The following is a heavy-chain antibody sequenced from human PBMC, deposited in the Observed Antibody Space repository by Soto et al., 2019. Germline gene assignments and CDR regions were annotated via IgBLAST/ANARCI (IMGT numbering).Heavy chain of an antibody. J-gene: IGHJ6*02. D-gene: IGHD4-17*01. CDR2: VNHSGST. V-gene: IGHV4-34*01. Sequence: QVQLQPWGAGLLKPSETLSLTCAVYGGSFSGYYWSWIRQPPGKGLEWIGEVNHSGSTNYNPSLKRRVTISVDTSKNQFSLKLSSVTAADTAVYYCARGPTVTPYYYGMDVWGQGTTVTVSS. CDR1: GGSFSGYY. CDR3: ARGPTVTPYYYGMDV.